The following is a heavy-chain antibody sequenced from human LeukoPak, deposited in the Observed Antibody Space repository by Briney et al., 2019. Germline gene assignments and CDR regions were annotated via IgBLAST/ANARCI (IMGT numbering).Heavy chain of an antibody. V-gene: IGHV3-48*03. CDR2: IGSSGSTV. J-gene: IGHJ3*02. CDR3: ARDTLEYSNSPDALDI. CDR1: GSTFSSYE. Sequence: GGSLRLSCAASGSTFSSYEMNWVRQAPGKGLEWVSYIGSSGSTVYYADSVKGRFTISRDNAKNSLYMQMESLRDEDTAIYYCARDTLEYSNSPDALDIWGQGTMVTVSS. D-gene: IGHD4-23*01.